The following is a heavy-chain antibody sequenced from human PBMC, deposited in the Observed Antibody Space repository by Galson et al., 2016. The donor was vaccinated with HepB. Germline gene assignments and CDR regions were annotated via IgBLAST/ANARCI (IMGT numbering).Heavy chain of an antibody. CDR1: GGSISSRNW. CDR2: IYHSGRT. Sequence: SETLSLTCAVSGGSISSRNWWNWVRQPPGKGLEWIGEIYHSGRTNYSPSLKRRVTMSVDKSKNQFSLRLKSVTAAATAVYYCAVEYGGNSAFDSWGQGTLATVSS. V-gene: IGHV4-4*02. D-gene: IGHD4-23*01. J-gene: IGHJ4*02. CDR3: AVEYGGNSAFDS.